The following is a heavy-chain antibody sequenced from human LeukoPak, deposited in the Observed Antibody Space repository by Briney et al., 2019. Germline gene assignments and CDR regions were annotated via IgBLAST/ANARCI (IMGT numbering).Heavy chain of an antibody. CDR1: GFTFSAFW. D-gene: IGHD4-23*01. CDR2: ISGSGGST. CDR3: AKDPAPVGYFDY. V-gene: IGHV3-23*01. Sequence: GGSLRLSCAASGFTFSAFWMHWVRQAPGKGLEWVSAISGSGGSTYYADSVKGRFTISRDNSKNTLYLQMNSLRAEDTAVYYCAKDPAPVGYFDYWGQGTLVTVSS. J-gene: IGHJ4*02.